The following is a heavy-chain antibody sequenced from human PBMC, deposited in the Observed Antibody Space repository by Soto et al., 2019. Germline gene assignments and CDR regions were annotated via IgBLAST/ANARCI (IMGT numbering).Heavy chain of an antibody. J-gene: IGHJ5*02. CDR3: ARFGYPSFVGDFWSGYYTDNWSDP. CDR2: INPNSGGT. Sequence: ASVKVSCKASGYTFTGYYMHWVRQAPGQGLEWMGWINPNSGGTNYAQKFQGWVTMTRDTSISTAYMELSRLRSDDTAVYYCARFGYPSFVGDFWSGYYTDNWSDPWGQGTLVTVSS. CDR1: GYTFTGYY. V-gene: IGHV1-2*04. D-gene: IGHD3-3*01.